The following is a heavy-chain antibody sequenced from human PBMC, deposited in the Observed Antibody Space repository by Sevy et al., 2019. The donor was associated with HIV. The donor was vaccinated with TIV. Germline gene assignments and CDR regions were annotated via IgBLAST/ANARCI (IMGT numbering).Heavy chain of an antibody. J-gene: IGHJ3*02. D-gene: IGHD3-10*01. Sequence: GGSLRLSCAASGFTFSTYTMNWDRQAPGKGLEWVSSISSSSNYIYYAYSVKGRFTISRDNAKNSLYLQMNSLRAEDTALYYCARPYGSGSWEAFDIWGQGTMVTVSS. CDR2: ISSSSNYI. CDR1: GFTFSTYT. CDR3: ARPYGSGSWEAFDI. V-gene: IGHV3-21*01.